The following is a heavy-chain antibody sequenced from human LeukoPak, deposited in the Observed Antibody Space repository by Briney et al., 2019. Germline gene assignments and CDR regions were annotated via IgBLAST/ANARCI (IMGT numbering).Heavy chain of an antibody. J-gene: IGHJ4*02. CDR2: IYYSGST. D-gene: IGHD3-9*01. Sequence: SETLSLTCTVSGGSISSYYWRWIRQPPGKGLEWIGYIYYSGSTNYNPTLKSRVTISVDTSKNQFSLKLSSVTAADTAVYYCARGTSVLRYFDWLLYDYWGQGTLVTVSS. CDR3: ARGTSVLRYFDWLLYDY. V-gene: IGHV4-59*12. CDR1: GGSISSYY.